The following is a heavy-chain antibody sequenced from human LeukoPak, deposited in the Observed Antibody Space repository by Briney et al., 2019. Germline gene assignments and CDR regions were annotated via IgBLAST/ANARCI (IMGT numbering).Heavy chain of an antibody. J-gene: IGHJ4*02. CDR3: VRDVNWGFDS. CDR2: IRGSGPGSGSGT. D-gene: IGHD7-27*01. V-gene: IGHV3-11*04. CDR1: GFTFSDYP. Sequence: SGGSLRLSCATSGFTFSDYPMNWVRQAPGKGLEWVSNIRGSGPGSGSGTYYADSVKGRFIISRDDAKSSVYLQMNSLRIEDSAFYYCVRDVNWGFDSWGQGALVTVSS.